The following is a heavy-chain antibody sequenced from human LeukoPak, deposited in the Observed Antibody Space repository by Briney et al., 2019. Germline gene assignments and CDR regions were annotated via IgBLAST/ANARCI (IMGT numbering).Heavy chain of an antibody. D-gene: IGHD5-18*01. CDR3: SRGPLPVTYSYDY. J-gene: IGHJ4*02. CDR1: GFTFSSYA. CDR2: ISSSSSYI. V-gene: IGHV3-21*01. Sequence: GGSLRLSCAASGFTFSSYAMSWVRQAPGKGLEWVSSISSSSSYIYYADSVKGRFTISRDNAKNSLYLQMNSLRADDTAVYYCSRGPLPVTYSYDYWGQGTLVTVSS.